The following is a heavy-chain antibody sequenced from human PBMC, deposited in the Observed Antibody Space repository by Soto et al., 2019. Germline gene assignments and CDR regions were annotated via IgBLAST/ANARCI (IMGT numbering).Heavy chain of an antibody. CDR1: GDSLHSGAYY. CDR2: IYHTGST. J-gene: IGHJ4*02. Sequence: QVQLQESGPGLVKPSETLSLTCNVSGDSLHSGAYYWTWIRQSPGRGLEWIGHIYHTGSTNCNPSLRSRLTISLDTSKKHFSLTLRSVNAVDTGVYYCAKSWGGDGYSHWGQGTLVTVSS. CDR3: AKSWGGDGYSH. V-gene: IGHV4-61*03. D-gene: IGHD2-15*01.